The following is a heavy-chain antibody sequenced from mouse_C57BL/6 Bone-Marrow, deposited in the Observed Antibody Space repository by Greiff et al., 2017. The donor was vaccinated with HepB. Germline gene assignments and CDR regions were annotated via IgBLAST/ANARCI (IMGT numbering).Heavy chain of an antibody. CDR1: GYTFTDYN. D-gene: IGHD4-1*01. CDR2: INPNNGGT. J-gene: IGHJ3*01. V-gene: IGHV1-18*01. Sequence: EVKLVESGPELVKPGASVKIPCKASGYTFTDYNLDWVKQSHGKSLEWIGDINPNNGGTIYNQKFKGKATLTVDKSSSTAYMELRSLTSEDTAVYYCARWGGTEFAYWGQGTLVTVSA. CDR3: ARWGGTEFAY.